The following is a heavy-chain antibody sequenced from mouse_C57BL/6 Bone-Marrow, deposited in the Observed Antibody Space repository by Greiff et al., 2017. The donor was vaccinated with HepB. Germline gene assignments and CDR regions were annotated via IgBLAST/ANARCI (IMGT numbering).Heavy chain of an antibody. Sequence: EVQVVESGGGLVQSGRSLRLSCATSGFTFSDFYMEWVRQAPGKGLEWIAASRNKANDYTTEYSASVKGRFIVSRDTSQSILYLQMNALRAEDTAIYYCARDGGNYWYFDVWGTGTTVTVSS. CDR3: ARDGGNYWYFDV. CDR2: SRNKANDYTT. CDR1: GFTFSDFY. J-gene: IGHJ1*03. V-gene: IGHV7-1*01. D-gene: IGHD2-1*01.